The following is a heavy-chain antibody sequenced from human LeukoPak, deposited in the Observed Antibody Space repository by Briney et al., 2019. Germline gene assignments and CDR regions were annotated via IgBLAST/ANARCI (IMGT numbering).Heavy chain of an antibody. CDR1: GFTFSSYE. Sequence: GGSLRLSCAASGFTFSSYEMNWVRQAPGKGLEWVSYISSGSTIYYADSVKGRFTISRDNAKNSLYLQMNSLRAEDTAVYYCARGGRDGYDLDYWGQGTLVTVSP. CDR3: ARGGRDGYDLDY. D-gene: IGHD5-12*01. V-gene: IGHV3-48*03. CDR2: ISSGSTI. J-gene: IGHJ4*02.